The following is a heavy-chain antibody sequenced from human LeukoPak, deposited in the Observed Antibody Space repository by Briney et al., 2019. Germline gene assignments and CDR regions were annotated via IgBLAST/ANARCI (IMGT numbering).Heavy chain of an antibody. Sequence: GGSLTLSCAASGFTFSTYAMSWVRQAPGKGLEWVSTISVSGGNTYYADSVKGRFTISSDNSKTTLYLQMNSLGAEDTAVYYCAKTPANWGTNWGQGTLVTVSS. V-gene: IGHV3-23*01. CDR2: ISVSGGNT. J-gene: IGHJ4*02. CDR3: AKTPANWGTN. D-gene: IGHD7-27*01. CDR1: GFTFSTYA.